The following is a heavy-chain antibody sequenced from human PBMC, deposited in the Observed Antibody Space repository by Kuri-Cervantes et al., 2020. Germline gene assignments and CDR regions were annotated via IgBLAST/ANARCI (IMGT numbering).Heavy chain of an antibody. V-gene: IGHV4-34*01. CDR2: INLIGIT. CDR3: GMSIVAGSSHHHKMRRALVDY. Sequence: SETLSPTCVVYGGSSSGYYWGWISQPPGKGLEWVGEINLIGITNNNPSLRSRVTIPVATSKNQFSLKLSSVTAAETAVYYWGMSIVAGSSHHHKMRRALVDYWGQGTLVTVSS. J-gene: IGHJ4*02. D-gene: IGHD6-19*01. CDR1: GGSSSGYY.